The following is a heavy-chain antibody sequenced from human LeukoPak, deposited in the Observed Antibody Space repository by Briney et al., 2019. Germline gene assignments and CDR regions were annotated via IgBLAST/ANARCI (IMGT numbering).Heavy chain of an antibody. Sequence: GRSLRLSCEASGFTFRSYAMHWVRQAPGKGLEWVAVISYYGSNKYYADSVKGRFTISRDNSKNTLYLQMNSLRAEDTAVYYCAREDILTGYNTGMDAWGQGTTVTVSS. CDR1: GFTFRSYA. CDR2: ISYYGSNK. D-gene: IGHD3-9*01. V-gene: IGHV3-30-3*01. CDR3: AREDILTGYNTGMDA. J-gene: IGHJ6*02.